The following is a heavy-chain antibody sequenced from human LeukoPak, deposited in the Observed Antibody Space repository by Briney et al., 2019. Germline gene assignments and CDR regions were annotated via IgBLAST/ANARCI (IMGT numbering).Heavy chain of an antibody. V-gene: IGHV3-64D*09. CDR3: VKAQAVVVVAATNSFDY. D-gene: IGHD2-15*01. J-gene: IGHJ4*02. CDR1: GFTFSSYA. CDR2: ISSNGGST. Sequence: PGGSLRLSCSASGFTFSSYAMHWVRQAPGKGLEYVSAISSNGGSTYYADSVKGRFTISRDNSKNTLYLQLSSLRAGDTAVYYCVKAQAVVVVAATNSFDYWGQGTLVTVSS.